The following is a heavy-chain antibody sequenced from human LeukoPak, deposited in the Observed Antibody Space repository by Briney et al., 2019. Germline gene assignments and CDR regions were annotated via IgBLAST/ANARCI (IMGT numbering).Heavy chain of an antibody. D-gene: IGHD6-19*01. J-gene: IGHJ4*02. CDR1: GFTFSSYW. Sequence: GGSLRLSCAASGFTFSSYWMHWVRKAPGKGLVWVSRINSDGSSTSYADSVKGRFTISRDNAKNTLYLQMNSLRAEDTAVYYCARPHSSGPYFDYWGQGTLVTVSS. V-gene: IGHV3-74*01. CDR2: INSDGSST. CDR3: ARPHSSGPYFDY.